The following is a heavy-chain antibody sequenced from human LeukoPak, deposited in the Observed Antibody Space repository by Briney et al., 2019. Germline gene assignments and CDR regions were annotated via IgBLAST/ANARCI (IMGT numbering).Heavy chain of an antibody. D-gene: IGHD6-19*01. Sequence: SETLSLTCAVSGYSISSGYYWGWIRQPPVKGLEWVGSIYHSGSTYYNPSLKSRVTISVDTSKNQFSLKLSSVTAADTAVYYCASDSSGWYLVGPFDYWGQGTLVTVSS. V-gene: IGHV4-38-2*01. J-gene: IGHJ4*02. CDR3: ASDSSGWYLVGPFDY. CDR2: IYHSGST. CDR1: GYSISSGYY.